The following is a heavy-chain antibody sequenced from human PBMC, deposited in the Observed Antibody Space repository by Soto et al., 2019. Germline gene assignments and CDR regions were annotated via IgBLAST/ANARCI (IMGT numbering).Heavy chain of an antibody. J-gene: IGHJ6*02. D-gene: IGHD3-3*01. CDR1: GGTFSSYA. Sequence: SVKVSCKASGGTFSSYAISWVRQAPGQGLEWMGGIIPIFGTANYAQKFQGRVTITADESTSTAYMELSSLRSEDTAVYYCATVRFLEWLSSYYYYGMDVWGQGTKVTVSS. V-gene: IGHV1-69*13. CDR3: ATVRFLEWLSSYYYYGMDV. CDR2: IIPIFGTA.